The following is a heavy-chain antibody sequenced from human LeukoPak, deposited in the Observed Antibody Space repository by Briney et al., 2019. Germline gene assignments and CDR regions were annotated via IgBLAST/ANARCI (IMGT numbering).Heavy chain of an antibody. CDR1: GYTFTSYG. D-gene: IGHD3-3*01. CDR2: ISAYNGNT. J-gene: IGHJ3*02. CDR3: ARRYDFWSGYYAPVVYAFDI. Sequence: GASVKVSCKASGYTFTSYGISWVRQAPGQGLEWMGWISAYNGNTNYAQKLQGRVTMTTDTSTSTAYMELRSLRSDDTAVYYCARRYDFWSGYYAPVVYAFDIWGQGTMVTVSS. V-gene: IGHV1-18*01.